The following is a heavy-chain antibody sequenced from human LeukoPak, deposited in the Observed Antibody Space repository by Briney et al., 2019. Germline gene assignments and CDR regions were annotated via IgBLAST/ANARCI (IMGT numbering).Heavy chain of an antibody. CDR2: ISSSGSTI. CDR1: GFTFSSYE. CDR3: ATPVIWTWGHDAFDI. D-gene: IGHD3/OR15-3a*01. Sequence: GGSLRLSCAASGFTFSSYEMNWVRQAPGKGLEWVSYISSSGSTIHYADSVKGRFTISRDNAKNSLYLQMNSLRAEDTAVYYCATPVIWTWGHDAFDIWGQGTMVTVSS. J-gene: IGHJ3*02. V-gene: IGHV3-48*03.